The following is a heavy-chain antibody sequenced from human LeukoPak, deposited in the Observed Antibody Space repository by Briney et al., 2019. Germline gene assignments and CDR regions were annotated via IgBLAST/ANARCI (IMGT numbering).Heavy chain of an antibody. Sequence: VGSLRLSCAASGLTLSSYSMDWVRQAPGKGLEWVSSMSINSGLKYHADSVKGRFTISRDNAKNSLYLQMNSLRAEDTAVYNCAREFEYRTSGAGYWGQGTPVTVSS. D-gene: IGHD6-6*01. CDR2: MSINSGLK. V-gene: IGHV3-21*01. CDR3: AREFEYRTSGAGY. J-gene: IGHJ1*01. CDR1: GLTLSSYS.